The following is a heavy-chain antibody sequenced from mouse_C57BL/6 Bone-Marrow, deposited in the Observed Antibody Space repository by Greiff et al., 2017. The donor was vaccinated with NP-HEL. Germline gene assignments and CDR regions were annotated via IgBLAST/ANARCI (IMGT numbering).Heavy chain of an antibody. J-gene: IGHJ2*01. CDR1: GYAFSSSW. CDR2: IYPGDGDT. V-gene: IGHV1-82*01. CDR3: ARSEYFDY. Sequence: VKLMESGPELVKPGASVKISCKASGYAFSSSWMNWVKQRPGKGLEWIGRIYPGDGDTNYNGKFKGKATLTAAKSSSTAYMQLSSLTSEDSAVYFCARSEYFDYWGQGTTLTVSS.